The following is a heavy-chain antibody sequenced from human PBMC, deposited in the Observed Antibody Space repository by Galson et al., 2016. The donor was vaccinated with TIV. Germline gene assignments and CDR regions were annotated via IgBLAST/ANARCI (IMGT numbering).Heavy chain of an antibody. J-gene: IGHJ6*02. Sequence: SVKVSCKASGYTFTYAMHWVRQAPGQRLEWMGWINAGSGNTKYSQKFQGRVTITRDTSASTAYLELSSLRSEDTAVYYCARGSRYSKGNYYYFGMDVWGQGTTVTVSS. CDR1: GYTFTYA. CDR3: ARGSRYSKGNYYYFGMDV. D-gene: IGHD4-11*01. CDR2: INAGSGNT. V-gene: IGHV1-3*01.